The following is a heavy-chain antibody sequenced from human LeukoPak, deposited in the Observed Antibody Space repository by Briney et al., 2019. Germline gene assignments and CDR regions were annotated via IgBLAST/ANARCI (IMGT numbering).Heavy chain of an antibody. CDR1: GFTFSSYA. J-gene: IGHJ6*02. CDR3: ARDHYYDSSGFPSYYGMDV. CDR2: ISGSGGST. V-gene: IGHV3-23*01. D-gene: IGHD3-22*01. Sequence: GGSLRLSCAASGFTFSSYAMSWVRQAPGKGLEWVSAISGSGGSTYYADSVKSRFTISRDNAKNSLYLQMNSLRAEDTAVYYCARDHYYDSSGFPSYYGMDVWGQGTTVTVSS.